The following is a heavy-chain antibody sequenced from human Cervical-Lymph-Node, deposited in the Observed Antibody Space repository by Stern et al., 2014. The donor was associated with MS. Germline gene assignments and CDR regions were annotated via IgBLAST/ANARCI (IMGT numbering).Heavy chain of an antibody. CDR3: ARAEDYDYVWGSSISY. J-gene: IGHJ4*02. D-gene: IGHD3-16*01. Sequence: QLQLQESGPGLVKPSQTLSLTCTVSGGSISSGDYYWSWIRQHPGKGLEWIGYIYYSGSTYYNPSLKSRVTISVDTSKNQFSLKLSSVTAADTAVYYCARAEDYDYVWGSSISYWGQGTLVTVSS. CDR1: GGSISSGDYY. V-gene: IGHV4-31*03. CDR2: IYYSGST.